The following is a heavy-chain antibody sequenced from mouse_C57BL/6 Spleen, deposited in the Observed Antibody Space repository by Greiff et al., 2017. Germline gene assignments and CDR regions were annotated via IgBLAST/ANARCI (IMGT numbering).Heavy chain of an antibody. D-gene: IGHD1-1*01. CDR3: AREGDYSVAY. Sequence: VQLQQPGAELVRPGTSVKLSCKASGYTFTSYWMHWVKQRPGQGLEWIGVIDPSDSYTNYNQKFKGKATLTVDTSSSTAYMQLSSLTSEDSAVYYCAREGDYSVAYWGQGTLVTVSA. J-gene: IGHJ3*01. CDR2: IDPSDSYT. CDR1: GYTFTSYW. V-gene: IGHV1-59*01.